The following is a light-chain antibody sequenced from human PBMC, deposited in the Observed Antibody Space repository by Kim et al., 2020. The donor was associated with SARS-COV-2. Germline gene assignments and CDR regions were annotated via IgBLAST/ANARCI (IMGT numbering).Light chain of an antibody. CDR3: QQYNTWLYT. V-gene: IGKV3-15*01. J-gene: IGKJ2*01. CDR1: SVVNN. Sequence: SVVNNLAWYQQKPGQAPRLLIYGASTRATDIPARFSGSGSGTGFTLTISSLQSEDFAVYYCQQYNTWLYTFGQGTKLEI. CDR2: GAS.